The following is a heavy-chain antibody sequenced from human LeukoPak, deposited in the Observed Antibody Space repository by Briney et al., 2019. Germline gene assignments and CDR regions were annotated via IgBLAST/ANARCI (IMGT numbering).Heavy chain of an antibody. CDR2: IHTSGST. CDR3: ARDRYYYDSSGYYYFDY. V-gene: IGHV4-4*07. J-gene: IGHJ4*02. CDR1: GVSISNYY. D-gene: IGHD3-22*01. Sequence: SETLSLTCTVSGVSISNYYWSWIRQPAGKGLEWIGRIHTSGSTNYNPSLRSRVTMSVDTSKNQFSLKLSSVTAADTAVYYCARDRYYYDSSGYYYFDYWGQGTLVTVSS.